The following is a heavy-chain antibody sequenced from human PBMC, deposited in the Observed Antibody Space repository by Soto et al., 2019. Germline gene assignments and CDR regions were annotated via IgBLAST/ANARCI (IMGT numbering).Heavy chain of an antibody. CDR1: GFTFSSNW. CDR2: IKEDGSEK. Sequence: EVQLVESGGGLVQPGGSLRLSCAASGFTFSSNWMSWVRQAPGKGLEWVANIKEDGSEKYYVDSVKGRFTISRVNAKNSLYLQMNSLRAEDTAVYYCARDSTLDAFDIWGQGTMITVSS. CDR3: ARDSTLDAFDI. V-gene: IGHV3-7*01. J-gene: IGHJ3*02.